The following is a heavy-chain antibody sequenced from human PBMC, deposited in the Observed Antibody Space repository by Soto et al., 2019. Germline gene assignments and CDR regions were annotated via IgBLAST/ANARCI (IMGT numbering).Heavy chain of an antibody. D-gene: IGHD3-3*01. CDR2: ISGSGGST. J-gene: IGHJ4*02. CDR3: AKSIIYDFWSGYYSALDY. CDR1: GFTFSSYA. V-gene: IGHV3-23*01. Sequence: LRLSCAASGFTFSSYAMSWVRQAPGKGLEWVSAISGSGGSTYYADSVKGRFTISRDNSKNTLYLQMNSLRAEDTAVYYCAKSIIYDFWSGYYSALDYWGQGTLVTVSS.